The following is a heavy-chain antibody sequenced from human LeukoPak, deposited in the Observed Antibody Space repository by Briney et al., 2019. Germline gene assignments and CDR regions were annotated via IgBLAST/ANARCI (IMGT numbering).Heavy chain of an antibody. CDR1: GFTFSSYG. V-gene: IGHV3-30*02. Sequence: PGGSLRLSCAASGFTFSSYGMHWVRQAPGKGLEWVAFIRYDGSNKYHADSVKGRFTISRDNSKNTLYLQMNSLRAEDTAVYYCAKDHPLRFLEWLSYFDYWGQGTLVTVSS. D-gene: IGHD3-3*01. CDR2: IRYDGSNK. CDR3: AKDHPLRFLEWLSYFDY. J-gene: IGHJ4*02.